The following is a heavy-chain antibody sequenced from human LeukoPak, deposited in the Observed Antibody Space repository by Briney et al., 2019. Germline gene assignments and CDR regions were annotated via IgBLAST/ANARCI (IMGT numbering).Heavy chain of an antibody. CDR3: AKNYRRESSAPRSNWFDP. Sequence: PGGSLRLSCAASGFTFSSYGMHWVRQAPGKGLEWVAVISYDGSNKYYADSVKGRFTISRDNSKNTLYLQMNSPRAEDTAVYYCAKNYRRESSAPRSNWFDPWGQGTLVTVSS. V-gene: IGHV3-30*18. CDR2: ISYDGSNK. CDR1: GFTFSSYG. J-gene: IGHJ5*02. D-gene: IGHD3-16*02.